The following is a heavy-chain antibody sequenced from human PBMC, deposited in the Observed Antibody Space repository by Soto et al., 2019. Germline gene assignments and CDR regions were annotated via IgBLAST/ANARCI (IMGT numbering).Heavy chain of an antibody. Sequence: QVQLQQWGAGLLKPSETLSLTCAVYGGSFSGYYWSWIRQPPGKGLEWIGEINHSGSTNYNPSLRSRATISVDTSKNPCSLKLSSVTAPDTAVYYCARVTGRYYYGMDVWGQGTTVTVSS. V-gene: IGHV4-34*01. CDR2: INHSGST. J-gene: IGHJ6*02. CDR3: ARVTGRYYYGMDV. CDR1: GGSFSGYY.